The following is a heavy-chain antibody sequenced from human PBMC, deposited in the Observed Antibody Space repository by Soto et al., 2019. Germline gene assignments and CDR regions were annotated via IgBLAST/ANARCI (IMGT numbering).Heavy chain of an antibody. CDR2: IYHSGST. CDR1: GGSISSGGYS. D-gene: IGHD2-2*01. Sequence: SETLSLTCAVSGGSISSGGYSWSWIRQPPWKGLEWIGYIYHSGSTYYNPSLKSRVTISVDRSKNQFSLKLSSVTAADTAVYYCARDRLGYCSSTSCYPGYFDYWGQGXLVTVYS. J-gene: IGHJ4*02. CDR3: ARDRLGYCSSTSCYPGYFDY. V-gene: IGHV4-30-2*01.